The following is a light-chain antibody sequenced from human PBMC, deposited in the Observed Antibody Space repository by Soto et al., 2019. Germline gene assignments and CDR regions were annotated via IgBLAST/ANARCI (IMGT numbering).Light chain of an antibody. J-gene: IGKJ1*01. Sequence: EIVMTQSPGTLSVSPGQRATLSCRASQSISTNLAWYQQKPGQAPRLLIYGASTRATGIPGRFSGSGSGTEFTLTISSLQSEDFVVYYCQQYHNWWTFVQGTKVEIK. V-gene: IGKV3-15*01. CDR3: QQYHNWWT. CDR2: GAS. CDR1: QSISTN.